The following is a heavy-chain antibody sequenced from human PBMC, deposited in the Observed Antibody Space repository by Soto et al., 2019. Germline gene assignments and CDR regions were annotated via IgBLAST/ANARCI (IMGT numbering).Heavy chain of an antibody. Sequence: QVQLVQCGVEVKKPGSSVKVSCKASGGTFSSYSTNWVRQAPGQGLEWMGEIIPIFGTANYAQNFQGRVTITADESTSTAYMELSRLRSEDTAVYYCARDGGRHAGGVDYWGSGPLVTVSS. J-gene: IGHJ4*02. CDR1: GGTFSSYS. D-gene: IGHD1-26*01. CDR3: ARDGGRHAGGVDY. V-gene: IGHV1-69*01. CDR2: IIPIFGTA.